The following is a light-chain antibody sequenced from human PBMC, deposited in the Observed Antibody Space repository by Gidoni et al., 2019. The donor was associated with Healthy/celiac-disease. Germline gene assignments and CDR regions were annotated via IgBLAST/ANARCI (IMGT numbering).Light chain of an antibody. V-gene: IGKV3-11*01. Sequence: EIVLTQSPATLSLSPGERATLSCRASQSVSSYLACYQQKPGQAPRLLIYDASSRAPGIPPRFSGSGSGTDFTLTISSLEPEDFAVYYCQQRSNWPMCSFGQGTKLEIK. CDR1: QSVSSY. CDR2: DAS. CDR3: QQRSNWPMCS. J-gene: IGKJ2*04.